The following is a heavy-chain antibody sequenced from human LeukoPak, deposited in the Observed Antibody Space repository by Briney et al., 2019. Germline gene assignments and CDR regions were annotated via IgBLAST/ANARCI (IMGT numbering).Heavy chain of an antibody. CDR3: ARGGSDTTGDFDY. Sequence: SETLSLTCAVSGGSISSGGYSWSWLRQPPGKGLEWIGYIYHSGSTYYNPSLKSRVTISVDRSKNQFSLKLSSVTAADTAVYYCARGGSDTTGDFDYWGQGTLVTVSS. CDR1: GGSISSGGYS. D-gene: IGHD1-1*01. CDR2: IYHSGST. V-gene: IGHV4-30-2*01. J-gene: IGHJ4*02.